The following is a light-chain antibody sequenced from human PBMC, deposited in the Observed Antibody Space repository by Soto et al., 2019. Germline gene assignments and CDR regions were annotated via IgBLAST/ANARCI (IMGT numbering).Light chain of an antibody. Sequence: EIVLTQSPATLSLSPGERATLSCRASQSVSSYLAWYQQKPGQAPRLLIFDVSNRATGIPARFSGGGSETDFTLTITSLEPEDVGVYYCQQRSNWPRVTFDQGTKVEIK. V-gene: IGKV3-11*01. CDR1: QSVSSY. CDR2: DVS. J-gene: IGKJ1*01. CDR3: QQRSNWPRVT.